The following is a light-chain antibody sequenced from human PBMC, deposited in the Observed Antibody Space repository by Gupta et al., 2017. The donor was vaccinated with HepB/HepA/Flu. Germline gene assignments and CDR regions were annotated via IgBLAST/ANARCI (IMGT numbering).Light chain of an antibody. Sequence: DIVMTQSPLSLPVTPGEPASISCRSSQTLLHRDGYNHLDWYLQRPGQAPQLLIYLGSKRASGVPDRFSGSGSGTYFTLKISIGDADDVGVYYCRQAQQIPWTFGQGTXVEIK. V-gene: IGKV2-28*01. J-gene: IGKJ1*01. CDR2: LGS. CDR1: QTLLHRDGYNH. CDR3: RQAQQIPWT.